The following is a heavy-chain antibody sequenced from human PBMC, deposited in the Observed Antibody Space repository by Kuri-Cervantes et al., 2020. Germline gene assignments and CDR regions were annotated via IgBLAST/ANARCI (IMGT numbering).Heavy chain of an antibody. CDR1: GGSVSSSTYY. J-gene: IGHJ4*02. CDR3: ARLLSPGPYGSGTTRDY. V-gene: IGHV4-61*01. CDR2: IYYSGST. D-gene: IGHD3-10*01. Sequence: SETLSLTCTVSGGSVSSSTYYWSWVRQPPGKGLEWVGYIYYSGSTNYNPSLKSRVTISVDTSKNQFSLKLSSVTAADTAVYYCARLLSPGPYGSGTTRDYWGQGTLVTVSS.